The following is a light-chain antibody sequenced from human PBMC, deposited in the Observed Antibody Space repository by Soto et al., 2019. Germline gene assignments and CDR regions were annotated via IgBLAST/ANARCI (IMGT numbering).Light chain of an antibody. CDR2: AAS. Sequence: DIQMTQSPSSLSASVGDRVTITCRASQSISNSLNWYQQKLGEAPKLLIYAASSLQSGVPSRFSRSGSGTYFTLTISGLQPEDSASYFCQQSMSAPLTSGGGTKVEIK. CDR1: QSISNS. CDR3: QQSMSAPLT. V-gene: IGKV1-39*01. J-gene: IGKJ4*01.